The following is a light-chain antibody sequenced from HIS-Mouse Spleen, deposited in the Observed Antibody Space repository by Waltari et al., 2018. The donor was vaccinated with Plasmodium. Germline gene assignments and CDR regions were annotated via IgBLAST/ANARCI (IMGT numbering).Light chain of an antibody. J-gene: IGKJ3*01. V-gene: IGKV3-15*01. Sequence: EIVLTQSPATLSLSPGERATLSCRASQSVSSNLAWYQQKPGQAPRLLIYGASTRATGIPDRFSGSGSGTEFTLTISSLQSEDFAVYYCQQYNNWSFTFGPGTKVDIK. CDR2: GAS. CDR3: QQYNNWSFT. CDR1: QSVSSN.